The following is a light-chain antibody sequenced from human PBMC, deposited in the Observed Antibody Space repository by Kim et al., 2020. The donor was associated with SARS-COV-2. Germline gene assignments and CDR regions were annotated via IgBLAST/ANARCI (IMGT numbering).Light chain of an antibody. CDR1: SSDVGGYNY. Sequence: GQSVTISCTGTSSDVGGYNYVSWYQQHPGKAPKLMIFAVSKRPSGVPDRFSGSKYGNTASLTVSGLQAEDEADYYCSSYAGSNNLVFGTGTKVTVL. J-gene: IGLJ1*01. CDR2: AVS. V-gene: IGLV2-8*01. CDR3: SSYAGSNNLV.